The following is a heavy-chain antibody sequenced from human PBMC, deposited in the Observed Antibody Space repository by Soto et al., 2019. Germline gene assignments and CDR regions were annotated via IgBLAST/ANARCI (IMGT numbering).Heavy chain of an antibody. D-gene: IGHD3-10*01. CDR3: ARFEEARKDYYYGMDV. Sequence: QVQLVQSGAEVKKPGASVKVSCKASGYTFTSYGISWVRQAPGQGLEWMGWISAYNGNTNYAQELQGRVTMTTDTSTSTAYMELRSLRSDDTAVYYCARFEEARKDYYYGMDVWGQGTTVTVSS. V-gene: IGHV1-18*01. CDR2: ISAYNGNT. CDR1: GYTFTSYG. J-gene: IGHJ6*02.